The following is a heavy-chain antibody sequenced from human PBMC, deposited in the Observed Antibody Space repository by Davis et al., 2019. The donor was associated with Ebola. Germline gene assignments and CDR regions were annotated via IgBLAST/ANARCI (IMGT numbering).Heavy chain of an antibody. CDR1: DASVSSHY. V-gene: IGHV4-59*02. CDR2: VYDGGRT. D-gene: IGHD6-13*01. Sequence: PSETLSLTCTVSDASVSSHYWNWIRQPPGKGLEWIGIVYDGGRTNYRPSLKSRATISADTSKNQFSLMLRSVTAADTAVYYCARERRFSSWLDDWGQGTLVTVSS. J-gene: IGHJ5*02. CDR3: ARERRFSSWLDD.